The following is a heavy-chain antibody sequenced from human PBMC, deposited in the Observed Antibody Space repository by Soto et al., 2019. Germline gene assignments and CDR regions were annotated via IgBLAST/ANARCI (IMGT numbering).Heavy chain of an antibody. D-gene: IGHD6-13*01. CDR1: GFTFSSYA. Sequence: EVQLLESGGGLVQPGGSLRLSCAASGFTFSSYAMSWVRQAPGKGLEWVSAISGSGGSTYYADSVKGRFTISRDNSKNTLYLQMNSLRAEDTAVYYCARIPRFDGSSWSRYFDYWGQGTLVTVSS. CDR2: ISGSGGST. V-gene: IGHV3-23*01. J-gene: IGHJ4*02. CDR3: ARIPRFDGSSWSRYFDY.